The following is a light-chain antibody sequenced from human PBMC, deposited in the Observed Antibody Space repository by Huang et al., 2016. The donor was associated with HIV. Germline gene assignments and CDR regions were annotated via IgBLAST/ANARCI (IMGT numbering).Light chain of an antibody. V-gene: IGKV1-39*01. Sequence: DIQMTQSPSSLSASVGDRVTITCRASQSISTFFNWYQQRPGTAPKLRIHAASRLQTWVPSRVSGTGSWTHFTRTISSLQPEDFATYYCQQSSSAPLTFGGGTKVEIK. CDR2: AAS. CDR3: QQSSSAPLT. J-gene: IGKJ4*01. CDR1: QSISTF.